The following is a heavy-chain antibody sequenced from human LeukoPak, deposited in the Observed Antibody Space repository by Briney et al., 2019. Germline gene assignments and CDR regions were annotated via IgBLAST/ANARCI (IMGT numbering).Heavy chain of an antibody. V-gene: IGHV3-23*01. Sequence: GASLRLSCAASGYTFRKYAMSCVRQAPGKGLECVSAILGSGASTYYADSVKGRFTISRDNSKNTLYLQMNSLRDEDTAIYYCVKWGDYDILTNYYVPDFWGQGSLVTVSS. D-gene: IGHD3-9*01. J-gene: IGHJ4*02. CDR1: GYTFRKYA. CDR2: ILGSGAST. CDR3: VKWGDYDILTNYYVPDF.